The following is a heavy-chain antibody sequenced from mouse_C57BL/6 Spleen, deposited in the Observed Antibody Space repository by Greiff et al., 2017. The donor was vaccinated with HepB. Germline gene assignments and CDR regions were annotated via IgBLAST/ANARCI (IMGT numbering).Heavy chain of an antibody. CDR2: IYPRSGNT. V-gene: IGHV1-81*01. D-gene: IGHD1-1*01. Sequence: QVQLQQSGAELARPGASVKLSCKASGYTFTSYGISWVKQRTGQGLEWIGEIYPRSGNTYYNEKFKGKATLTADKSSSTAYMELRSLTSEDSAVYFCARSEGTTVGFDYWGQGTTLTVSS. J-gene: IGHJ2*01. CDR1: GYTFTSYG. CDR3: ARSEGTTVGFDY.